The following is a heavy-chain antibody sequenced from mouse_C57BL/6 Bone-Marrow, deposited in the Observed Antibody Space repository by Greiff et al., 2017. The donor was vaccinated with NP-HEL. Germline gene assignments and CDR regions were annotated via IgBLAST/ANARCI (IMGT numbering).Heavy chain of an antibody. CDR2: IWSGGST. CDR3: ARTTEDYDVAWFAY. Sequence: QVQLKESGPGLVQPSQSLSITCTVSGFSLTSYGVHWVRQSPGKGLEWLGVIWSGGSTDYNAAFISRLSISKDNSKSQVFFKMNSLQADDTAIYYCARTTEDYDVAWFAYWGQGTLVTVSA. D-gene: IGHD2-4*01. V-gene: IGHV2-2*01. J-gene: IGHJ3*01. CDR1: GFSLTSYG.